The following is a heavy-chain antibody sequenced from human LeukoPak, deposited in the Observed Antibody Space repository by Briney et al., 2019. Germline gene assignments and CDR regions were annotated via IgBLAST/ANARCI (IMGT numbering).Heavy chain of an antibody. Sequence: GGSLRLSCATSGFTFNLYDMHWVRQTLGGGLEWVSAIGTIDDTYYPESVKGRFTISRENAKNSLYLQMNSLRAGDTAVYYCARVDGLSGNYYFDSWGQGTLVTVSS. CDR3: ARVDGLSGNYYFDS. CDR2: IGTIDDT. CDR1: GFTFNLYD. D-gene: IGHD1-26*01. V-gene: IGHV3-13*01. J-gene: IGHJ4*02.